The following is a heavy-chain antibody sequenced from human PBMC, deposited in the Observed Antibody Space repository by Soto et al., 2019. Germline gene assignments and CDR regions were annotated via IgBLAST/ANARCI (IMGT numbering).Heavy chain of an antibody. CDR3: ARGPYNWNYGDAFDI. CDR1: GGSFSGYY. V-gene: IGHV4-34*01. CDR2: INHSGST. Sequence: SETLSLTCAVYGGSFSGYYWSWIRQPPGKGLEWIGEINHSGSTNYNPSLKSRVTISVDTSKNQFSLKLSSVTAADTAVYYCARGPYNWNYGDAFDIWCQGTMVTVSS. D-gene: IGHD1-7*01. J-gene: IGHJ3*02.